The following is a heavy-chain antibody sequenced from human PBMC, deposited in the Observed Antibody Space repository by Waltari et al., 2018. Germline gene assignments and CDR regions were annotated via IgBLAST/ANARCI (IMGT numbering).Heavy chain of an antibody. D-gene: IGHD5-12*01. J-gene: IGHJ3*01. CDR1: GVSITSNRHY. CDR3: ATYIGASVGTAAFDV. V-gene: IGHV4-39*01. Sequence: QLQLQESGPRLVRPSETLSLTVCVSGVSITSNRHYWAWIRQSPGQGLEWTGTVSYSGTTYISPSLKSRVSVSRDTSKNQVSLILGSVTAADMAVYYCATYIGASVGTAAFDVWGQGTMVTVSS. CDR2: VSYSGTT.